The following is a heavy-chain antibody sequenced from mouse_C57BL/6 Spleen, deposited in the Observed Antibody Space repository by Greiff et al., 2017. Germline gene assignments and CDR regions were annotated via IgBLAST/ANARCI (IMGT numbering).Heavy chain of an antibody. V-gene: IGHV1-55*01. CDR2: IYPGSGST. Sequence: QVQLQQPGAELVKPGASVKMSCKASGYTFTSYWITWVKQRPGQGLEWIGDIYPGSGSTNYTEKFKGKATLTLDTSSSTAYMQLSGLTSEDDAVDYCARVKDSFAYWGQGTLVTVSA. CDR3: ARVKDSFAY. CDR1: GYTFTSYW. J-gene: IGHJ3*01.